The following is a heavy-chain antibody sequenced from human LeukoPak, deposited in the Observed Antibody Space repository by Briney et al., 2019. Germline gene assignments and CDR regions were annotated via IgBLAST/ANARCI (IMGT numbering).Heavy chain of an antibody. CDR2: IYSGGST. D-gene: IGHD6-13*01. Sequence: PGGSLRLSCAASGFTVSSNYMSWVRQAPGKGLEWVSVIYSGGSTYYADSVKGRFTISRDNSKNTLYLQMNSLRAEDTAVYYCAREIRGSAGLFDYWGQGTLVTASS. V-gene: IGHV3-53*01. CDR1: GFTVSSNY. CDR3: AREIRGSAGLFDY. J-gene: IGHJ4*02.